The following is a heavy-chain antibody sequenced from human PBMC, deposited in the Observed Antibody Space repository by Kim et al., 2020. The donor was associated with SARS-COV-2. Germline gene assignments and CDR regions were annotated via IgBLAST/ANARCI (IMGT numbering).Heavy chain of an antibody. V-gene: IGHV4-30-2*01. Sequence: GSTYDSPSLKSRVTIAVDRSKNQFSLKLSSVTAADTAVYYCARRGGWFDPWGQGTLVTVSS. J-gene: IGHJ5*02. D-gene: IGHD3-10*01. CDR2: GST. CDR3: ARRGGWFDP.